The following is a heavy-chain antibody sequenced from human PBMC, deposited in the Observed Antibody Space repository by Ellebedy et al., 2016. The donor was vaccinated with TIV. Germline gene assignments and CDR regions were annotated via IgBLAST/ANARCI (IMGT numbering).Heavy chain of an antibody. V-gene: IGHV3-74*01. D-gene: IGHD3-22*01. Sequence: GESLKISCAASGFTFSTYWMHWVRQAPGKGLVWVSRIDRDGSVTHYADSVKGRFTISSDNARNTLYLQMNSLRAEDTAVYYCARDPPRYYDSSGYYPFDYWGQGTLVTVSS. J-gene: IGHJ4*02. CDR3: ARDPPRYYDSSGYYPFDY. CDR1: GFTFSTYW. CDR2: IDRDGSVT.